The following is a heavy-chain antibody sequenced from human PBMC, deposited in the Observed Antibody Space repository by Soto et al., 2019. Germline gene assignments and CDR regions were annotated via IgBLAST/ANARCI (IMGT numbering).Heavy chain of an antibody. CDR2: IRQDGNEK. CDR1: GFTFSGNW. V-gene: IGHV3-7*01. Sequence: PGGSLRLSCVASGFTFSGNWMAWVRQAPGKGLEWVANIRQDGNEKHCVDSVEGRFTISRDNAKNSLYLQMNSLRADDTAVYFRARDVYHYDDRATYYFDYWGQGVLVTVSS. CDR3: ARDVYHYDDRATYYFDY. J-gene: IGHJ4*02. D-gene: IGHD3-22*01.